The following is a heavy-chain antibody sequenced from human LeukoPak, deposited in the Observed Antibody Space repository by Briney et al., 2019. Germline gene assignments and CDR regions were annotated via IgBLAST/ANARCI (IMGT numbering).Heavy chain of an antibody. Sequence: GESLKISCKGSGYSFTSYWIGWVRQMPGKGLEWVGIIYPGDSDTRYSPSFQGQVTISADKSISTAYLQWSSLKASDTAMYYCARTYYYDSSGSMPLGYWGQGTLVTVSS. CDR2: IYPGDSDT. CDR3: ARTYYYDSSGSMPLGY. CDR1: GYSFTSYW. V-gene: IGHV5-51*01. D-gene: IGHD3-22*01. J-gene: IGHJ4*02.